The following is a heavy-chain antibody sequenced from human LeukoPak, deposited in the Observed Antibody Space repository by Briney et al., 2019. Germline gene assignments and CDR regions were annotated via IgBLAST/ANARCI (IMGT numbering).Heavy chain of an antibody. CDR3: AKDHTSSPAGY. CDR2: ISYDGGAT. J-gene: IGHJ1*01. V-gene: IGHV3-23*01. D-gene: IGHD2-2*01. CDR1: GFTFSTSP. Sequence: PGGSLRLSRAASGFTFSTSPMSWARQAPGKGLEWLSGISYDGGATYYADSVRGRFTISRDNSKNMLYLQMDSLRAEDTALYYCAKDHTSSPAGYWGQGTLVIVSS.